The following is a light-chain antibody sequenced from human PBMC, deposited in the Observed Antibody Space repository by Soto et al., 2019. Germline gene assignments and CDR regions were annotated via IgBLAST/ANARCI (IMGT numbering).Light chain of an antibody. V-gene: IGKV3-20*01. CDR1: QSVSSSD. Sequence: EIVLTQSPGTLSLSTVETATLSCRASQSVSSSDLAWYKQKPGQAPRLIIYGAYSRATGIPDRFSGSGSGTDFTLTISRLETEDVAVYYCHQYGSSPLTFGQGAKVDIK. J-gene: IGKJ1*01. CDR3: HQYGSSPLT. CDR2: GAY.